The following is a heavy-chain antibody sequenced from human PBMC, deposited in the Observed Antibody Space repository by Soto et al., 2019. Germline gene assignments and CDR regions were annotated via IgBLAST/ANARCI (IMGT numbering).Heavy chain of an antibody. V-gene: IGHV3-9*01. J-gene: IGHJ4*02. D-gene: IGHD3-9*01. CDR3: AKDPSTGYADH. Sequence: EVQLEESGGGLVQPGRSLRLSCAASGFTFGDYGMHWVRQTPGKGLEWVSGISWTGGPIGFADSVKGRFTISRDNAKNSLYLHMNRLRPEDTALYYCAKDPSTGYADHWGQGTLVTVSS. CDR1: GFTFGDYG. CDR2: ISWTGGPI.